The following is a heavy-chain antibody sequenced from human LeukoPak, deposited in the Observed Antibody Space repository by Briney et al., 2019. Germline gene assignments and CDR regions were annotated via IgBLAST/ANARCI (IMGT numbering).Heavy chain of an antibody. J-gene: IGHJ4*02. CDR1: GGSISSGGYS. D-gene: IGHD2-15*01. CDR3: ARDDCSGGSCYFGY. V-gene: IGHV4-30-2*01. CDR2: IYHSGST. Sequence: PSQTLSLTCAVSGGSISSGGYSWSWIRQPPGKGLEWIGYIYHSGSTYYNPSLKSRATISVDRSKNQFSLKLSSVTAADTAVYYCARDDCSGGSCYFGYWGQGTLVTVSS.